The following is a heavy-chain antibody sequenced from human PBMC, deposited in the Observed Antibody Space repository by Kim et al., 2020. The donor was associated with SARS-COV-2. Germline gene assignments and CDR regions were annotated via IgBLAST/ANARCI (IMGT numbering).Heavy chain of an antibody. CDR2: INAGNGNT. V-gene: IGHV1-3*01. CDR3: ARDGRAAAGRREYYYYGMDV. J-gene: IGHJ6*02. D-gene: IGHD6-13*01. Sequence: ASVKVSCKASGYTFTSYAMHWVRQAPGQRLEWMGWINAGNGNTKYSQKFQGRVTITRDTSASTAYMELSSLRSEDTAVYYCARDGRAAAGRREYYYYGMDVWGQGTTVTVSS. CDR1: GYTFTSYA.